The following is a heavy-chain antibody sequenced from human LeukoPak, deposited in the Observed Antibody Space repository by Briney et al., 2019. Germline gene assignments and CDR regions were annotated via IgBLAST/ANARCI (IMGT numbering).Heavy chain of an antibody. D-gene: IGHD2/OR15-2a*01. CDR3: ARILA. V-gene: IGHV3-7*02. CDR1: GFTFSSYW. J-gene: IGHJ5*02. Sequence: GSLRLSCEASGFTFSSYWMSWVRQAPGKGLEWVANVKPDGSDKYYVDSVKGRFTISRDNAKNSVYLQINSLRAEDTAVYYCARILAWGQGTLVTVSS. CDR2: VKPDGSDK.